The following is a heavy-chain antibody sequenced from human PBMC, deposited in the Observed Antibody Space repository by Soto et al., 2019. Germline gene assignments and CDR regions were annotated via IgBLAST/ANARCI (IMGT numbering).Heavy chain of an antibody. V-gene: IGHV3-48*03. CDR1: GFTFSSYE. J-gene: IGHJ5*02. CDR3: ARLVRLASFTNWFDP. D-gene: IGHD2-21*01. Sequence: PGGSLRLSCAASGFTFSSYEMNWVRQAPGKGLEWVSYISSSGSTIYYADSVKGRFTISRDNAKNSLYLQMNSLRAEDTAVYYCARLVRLASFTNWFDPWGQGTLVTVSS. CDR2: ISSSGSTI.